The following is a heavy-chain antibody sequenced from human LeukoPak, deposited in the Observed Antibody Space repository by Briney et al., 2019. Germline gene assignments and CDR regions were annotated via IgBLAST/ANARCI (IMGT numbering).Heavy chain of an antibody. V-gene: IGHV1-2*02. CDR2: IDPYSGGT. J-gene: IGHJ5*02. D-gene: IGHD3-10*01. CDR3: ARGNYYGSGPLFGA. Sequence: ASVTVSCKATGFPFTDYYLHWVRQAPGQGLEWIGWIDPYSGGTNYAQKFQGRVTMTRDTSISTAYMELSSLRSDDTGEYYCARGNYYGSGPLFGAWGQGTLVTVSS. CDR1: GFPFTDYY.